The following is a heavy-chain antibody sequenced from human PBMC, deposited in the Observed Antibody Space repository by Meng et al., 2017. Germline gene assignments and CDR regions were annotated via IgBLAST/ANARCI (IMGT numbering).Heavy chain of an antibody. CDR2: ISSSSSYI. J-gene: IGHJ6*02. CDR3: ARGYYFYYGMDV. D-gene: IGHD2-15*01. V-gene: IGHV3-21*01. Sequence: GESLKISCAASGFTFSSYSMNWVRQAPGKGLEWVSSISSSSSYIYYADSVKGRFTIPRDNAKNSLYLQMNSLRAEDTAVYYCARGYYFYYGMDVWGQGTTVTVSS. CDR1: GFTFSSYS.